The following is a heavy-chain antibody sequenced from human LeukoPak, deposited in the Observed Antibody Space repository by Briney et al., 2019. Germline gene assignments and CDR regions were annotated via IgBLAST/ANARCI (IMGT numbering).Heavy chain of an antibody. CDR2: ISGSGGST. V-gene: IGHV3-23*01. Sequence: PGGSLRLSCAASGFTFSSYGMSWVRQAPGKGLEWVSAISGSGGSTYYADSVKGRFTISRDNSKNTLYLQMNSLRAEDTAVYYCAKLPRQVAAIYYFDYWGQGTLVTVSS. D-gene: IGHD2-15*01. CDR3: AKLPRQVAAIYYFDY. J-gene: IGHJ4*02. CDR1: GFTFSSYG.